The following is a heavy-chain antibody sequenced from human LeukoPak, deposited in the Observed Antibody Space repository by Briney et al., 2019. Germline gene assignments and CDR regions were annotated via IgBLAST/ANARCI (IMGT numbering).Heavy chain of an antibody. Sequence: GGSLRLSCATSGFNFSDSRMTWVRQAPGKGLQWVANINRDGTEKHFLDSVEGLFTISRDNAKKSLYLQMSSLRPQDTAVYFCVRGDWYFESWGQGTLVTVSS. D-gene: IGHD2-21*01. V-gene: IGHV3-7*04. CDR1: GFNFSDSR. J-gene: IGHJ4*02. CDR2: INRDGTEK. CDR3: VRGDWYFES.